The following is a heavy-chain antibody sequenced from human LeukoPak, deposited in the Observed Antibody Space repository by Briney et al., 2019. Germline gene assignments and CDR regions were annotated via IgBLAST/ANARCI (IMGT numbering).Heavy chain of an antibody. J-gene: IGHJ4*02. D-gene: IGHD3-22*01. V-gene: IGHV1-18*04. Sequence: ASVKVSCKAFGYTFNSHGISWVRQAPGQGLEWMGWISAYNGNTNYAQKLQGRVTMTTDTSTSTAYMELRSLRSDDTAVYYCARGQYYYDSSGYYSGDYWGQGTLVTVSS. CDR3: ARGQYYYDSSGYYSGDY. CDR1: GYTFNSHG. CDR2: ISAYNGNT.